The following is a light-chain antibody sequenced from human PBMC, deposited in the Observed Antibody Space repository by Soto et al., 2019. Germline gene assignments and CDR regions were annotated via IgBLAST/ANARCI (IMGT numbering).Light chain of an antibody. J-gene: IGKJ1*01. CDR3: QQYVTSSWT. CDR2: DAS. CDR1: QSVINNY. Sequence: EIVFTQSPGTLSLSPGERATLSCRASQSVINNYLAWYQQKDGQAPRLLIYDASTRDTGIPDRFSGSGSGTDFTLTISRLEAEDFSVYYCQQYVTSSWTFGQGTKVDIK. V-gene: IGKV3-20*01.